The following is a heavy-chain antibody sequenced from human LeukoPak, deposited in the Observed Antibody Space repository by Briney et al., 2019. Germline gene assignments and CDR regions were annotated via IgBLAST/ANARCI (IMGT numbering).Heavy chain of an antibody. CDR3: ATRSVAVLWNGFDM. D-gene: IGHD3-10*01. J-gene: IGHJ3*02. Sequence: ASVKVSCKASGGTFSSYAISWVRQAPGQGLEWMGGFDPEKSERVYAQNFQGRVTMTEDTSIDTAYMELSSLRSEDTALYYCATRSVAVLWNGFDMWGQGTMVTVSS. CDR1: GGTFSSYA. CDR2: FDPEKSER. V-gene: IGHV1-24*01.